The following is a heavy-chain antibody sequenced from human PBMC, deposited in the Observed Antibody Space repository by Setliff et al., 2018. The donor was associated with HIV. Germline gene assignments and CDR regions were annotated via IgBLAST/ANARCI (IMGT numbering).Heavy chain of an antibody. D-gene: IGHD6-13*01. CDR3: ARLYSRN. CDR2: LDYTGST. Sequence: PSETLSLTCTVSGGAISSISYYWGWIRQPPGKGLEWIGSLDYTGSTYYKPPLKSRVTISVDTSKNQFSLKLSSVTAADTAVYYCARLYSRNWGQGTQVTVSS. CDR1: GGAISSISYY. J-gene: IGHJ4*02. V-gene: IGHV4-39*01.